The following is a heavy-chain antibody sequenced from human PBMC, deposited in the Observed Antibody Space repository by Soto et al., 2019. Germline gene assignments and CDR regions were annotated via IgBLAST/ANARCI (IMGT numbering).Heavy chain of an antibody. Sequence: ASVKVSCKASGYTFTVYYMHWVRQAPGQGLEWMGWINPNSGGTNYAQKFQGRVTMTRDTSISTAYLELSRLRSDDTAVYYCASEFISSGYDSQNTNWFDTWGQGTLVTVSS. CDR1: GYTFTVYY. D-gene: IGHD5-12*01. CDR2: INPNSGGT. CDR3: ASEFISSGYDSQNTNWFDT. V-gene: IGHV1-2*02. J-gene: IGHJ5*02.